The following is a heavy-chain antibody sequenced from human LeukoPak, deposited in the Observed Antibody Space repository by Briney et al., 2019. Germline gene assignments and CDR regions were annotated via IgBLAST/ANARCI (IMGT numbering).Heavy chain of an antibody. J-gene: IGHJ4*02. Sequence: AGGSLRLSCAASGFTFSSYSMNWVRQAPGKGLEWVSSISSSSSYIYYADSVKGRFTISRDNAKNSLYLQMNSLRAEGTAVYYCARDDPSGFGGYWGQGTLVTVSS. CDR2: ISSSSSYI. V-gene: IGHV3-21*01. CDR1: GFTFSSYS. CDR3: ARDDPSGFGGY. D-gene: IGHD3-10*01.